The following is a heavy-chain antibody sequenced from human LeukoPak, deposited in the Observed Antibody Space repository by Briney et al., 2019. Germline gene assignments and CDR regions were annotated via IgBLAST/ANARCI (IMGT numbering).Heavy chain of an antibody. V-gene: IGHV3-30*18. Sequence: PGGSLRLSCAASGFTFSSYGMHWVRQAPGKGLEWVAVISYDGSNKYYADSVKGRFTISRDNSKNTLYLQMNSLRAEDTAVYYCAKDGVGSSSWYGGYYYYYMDVWGKGTTVTVSS. CDR3: AKDGVGSSSWYGGYYYYYMDV. D-gene: IGHD6-13*01. CDR2: ISYDGSNK. CDR1: GFTFSSYG. J-gene: IGHJ6*03.